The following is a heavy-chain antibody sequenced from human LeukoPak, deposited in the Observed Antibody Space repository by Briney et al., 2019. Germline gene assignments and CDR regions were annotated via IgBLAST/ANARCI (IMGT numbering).Heavy chain of an antibody. CDR2: IYHSGST. V-gene: IGHV4-30-2*01. CDR3: ARDAHSSLGAFDI. Sequence: SETLSLTCTVSGGSISSGGYYRSWIRQPPGKGLEWIGYIYHSGSTYYNPSLKSRVTISVDRSKNQFSLKLSSVTAADTAVCYCARDAHSSLGAFDIWGQGTMVTVSS. CDR1: GGSISSGGYY. D-gene: IGHD6-6*01. J-gene: IGHJ3*02.